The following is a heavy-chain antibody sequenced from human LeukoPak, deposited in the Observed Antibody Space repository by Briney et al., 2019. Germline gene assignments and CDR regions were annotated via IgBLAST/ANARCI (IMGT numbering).Heavy chain of an antibody. CDR2: IYYSGST. V-gene: IGHV4-31*03. D-gene: IGHD6-13*01. CDR3: ARLNNGGASYSSSWYSDPHGRETYNWFDP. J-gene: IGHJ5*02. CDR1: GGSISSGGYY. Sequence: PSQTLSLTCTVSGGSISSGGYYWSWIRQHPGKGLEWIGYIYYSGSTYYNPSLKSRVTISVDTSKNQFSLKLSSVTAADTAVYYCARLNNGGASYSSSWYSDPHGRETYNWFDPWGQGTLVTVSS.